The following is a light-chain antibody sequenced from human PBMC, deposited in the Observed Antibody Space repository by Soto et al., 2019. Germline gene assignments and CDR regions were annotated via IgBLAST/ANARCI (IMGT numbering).Light chain of an antibody. CDR1: SSDVGRFNF. V-gene: IGLV2-23*02. Sequence: QSALTQRASVSGSPGQSITISCTGSSSDVGRFNFVSWYQQHPGKAPKLLIYEVIKRPSGVSSRFSASKSGNTASLTISGLQAEDEADYYCCSYAYSTTFVFGTGTKVTVL. CDR2: EVI. CDR3: CSYAYSTTFV. J-gene: IGLJ1*01.